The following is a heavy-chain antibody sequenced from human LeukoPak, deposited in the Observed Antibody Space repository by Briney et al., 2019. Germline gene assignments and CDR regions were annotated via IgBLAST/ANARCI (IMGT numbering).Heavy chain of an antibody. Sequence: SVKVSCKASGGTFSSYAISWVRQAPGQGLEWMGRIIPILGIANYAQKFQGRVTITADKSTSTAYMELSSLRSEDTAVYYCASGRMVRGVIPLDYWGQGTLVTVSS. J-gene: IGHJ4*02. CDR1: GGTFSSYA. CDR2: IIPILGIA. CDR3: ASGRMVRGVIPLDY. D-gene: IGHD3-10*01. V-gene: IGHV1-69*04.